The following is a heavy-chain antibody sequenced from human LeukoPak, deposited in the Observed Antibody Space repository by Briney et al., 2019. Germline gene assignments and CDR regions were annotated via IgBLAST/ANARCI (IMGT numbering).Heavy chain of an antibody. V-gene: IGHV1-18*01. D-gene: IGHD3-10*01. CDR2: ISAYNGNT. J-gene: IGHJ5*02. Sequence: ASVKVSCKASGYTFTSYGISWVRQAPGQGLEWMGWISAYNGNTNYAQKLQGRVTMTTDTSTSTAYMELRSLRSDDTAVYYCARDQGLLDCGSGNWFDPWGQGTLVTVSS. CDR1: GYTFTSYG. CDR3: ARDQGLLDCGSGNWFDP.